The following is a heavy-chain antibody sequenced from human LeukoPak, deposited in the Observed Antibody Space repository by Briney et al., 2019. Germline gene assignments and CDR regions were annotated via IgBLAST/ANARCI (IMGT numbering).Heavy chain of an antibody. CDR3: ATLQYYYDHDAFDI. J-gene: IGHJ3*02. CDR1: GGSISSSNW. D-gene: IGHD3-22*01. CDR2: IYHSGST. Sequence: SETLSLTCAVSGGSISSSNWWSWVRQPPGKGLEWIGEIYHSGSTNYNPSLKSRVTISVDKSKNQFSLKLSSVTAADTAVYYCATLQYYYDHDAFDIWGQGTMVTVSS. V-gene: IGHV4-4*02.